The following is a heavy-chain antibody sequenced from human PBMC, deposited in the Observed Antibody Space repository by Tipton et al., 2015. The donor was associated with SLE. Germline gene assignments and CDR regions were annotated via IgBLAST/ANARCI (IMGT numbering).Heavy chain of an antibody. D-gene: IGHD6-13*01. CDR1: GGSFSGYY. CDR3: GYSSSWRDYYGMDV. V-gene: IGHV4-34*01. CDR2: INHSGST. J-gene: IGHJ6*02. Sequence: TLSLTCAAYGGSFSGYYWSWIRQPPGKGLEWIGEINHSGSTNYNPSLKSRVTISVDTSKNQFSLKLSSVTAADTAVYYCGYSSSWRDYYGMDVWGQGTTVTVSS.